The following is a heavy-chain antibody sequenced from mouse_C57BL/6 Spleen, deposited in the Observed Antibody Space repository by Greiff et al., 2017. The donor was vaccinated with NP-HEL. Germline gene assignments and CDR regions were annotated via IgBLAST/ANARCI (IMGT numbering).Heavy chain of an antibody. CDR3: TRGFITTVVATWYFDV. J-gene: IGHJ1*03. CDR1: GFTFSDAW. Sequence: EVQRVESGGGLVQPGGSMKLSCAASGFTFSDAWMDWVRQSPEKGLEWVAEIRNKANNHATYYAESVKGRFTISRDDSKSSVYLQMNSLRAEDTGIYYCTRGFITTVVATWYFDVWGTGTTVTVSS. V-gene: IGHV6-6*01. CDR2: IRNKANNHAT. D-gene: IGHD1-1*01.